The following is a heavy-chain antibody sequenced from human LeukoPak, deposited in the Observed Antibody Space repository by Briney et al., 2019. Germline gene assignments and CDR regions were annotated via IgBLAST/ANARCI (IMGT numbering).Heavy chain of an antibody. V-gene: IGHV4-4*07. D-gene: IGHD6-13*01. J-gene: IGHJ3*02. CDR1: GGSISSYY. CDR2: IYTSGST. CDR3: ATEIAAYNAFGI. Sequence: SETLSLTCTVSGGSISSYYWSWIRQPAGKGLEWIGRIYTSGSTNYNPSLKSRVTISVDTSKNQFSLKLSSVTAADTAVYYCATEIAAYNAFGIWGQGTMVTVSS.